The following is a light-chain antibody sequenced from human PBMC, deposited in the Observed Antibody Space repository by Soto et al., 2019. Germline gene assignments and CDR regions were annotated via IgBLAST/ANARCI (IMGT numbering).Light chain of an antibody. CDR1: QSISSS. V-gene: IGKV1-39*01. Sequence: DIDMTQSESSLSASVGQTITMTCRASQSISSSLNWFQHSPGQPPKXLLFAASNLHAGVPPRFSGSGSGTSGSLTIRSLKKEDGATYYCQQNFNLTRTFGPGTKVDIK. J-gene: IGKJ1*01. CDR3: QQNFNLTRT. CDR2: AAS.